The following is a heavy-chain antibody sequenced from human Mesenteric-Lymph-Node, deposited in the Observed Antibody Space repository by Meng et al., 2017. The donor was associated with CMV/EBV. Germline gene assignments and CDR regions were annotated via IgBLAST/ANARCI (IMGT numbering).Heavy chain of an antibody. Sequence: GESLKISCAASGFTFSGSATHWVRQASGKGLEWVGRIRSKANSYATAYAASVKGRFTISRDDSKNTAYLQMNSLKTEDTAVYYCTRQGRGSGYCSSTSCYTDYWGQGTLVTVSS. CDR2: IRSKANSYAT. J-gene: IGHJ4*02. CDR3: TRQGRGSGYCSSTSCYTDY. V-gene: IGHV3-73*01. CDR1: GFTFSGSA. D-gene: IGHD2-2*02.